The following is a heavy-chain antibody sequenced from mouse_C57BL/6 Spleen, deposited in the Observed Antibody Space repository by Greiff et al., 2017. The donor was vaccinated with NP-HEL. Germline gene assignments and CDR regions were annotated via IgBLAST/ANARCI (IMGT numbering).Heavy chain of an antibody. CDR2: INPNNGGT. Sequence: EDQLQQSGPELVKPGASVKISCKASGYTFTDYYMNWVKQSHGKSLEWIGDINPNNGGTSYNQKFKGKATLTVDKSSSTAYMELRSLTSEDSAVYYCAPNWDWFAYWGQGTLVTVSA. D-gene: IGHD4-1*01. CDR1: GYTFTDYY. J-gene: IGHJ3*01. V-gene: IGHV1-26*01. CDR3: APNWDWFAY.